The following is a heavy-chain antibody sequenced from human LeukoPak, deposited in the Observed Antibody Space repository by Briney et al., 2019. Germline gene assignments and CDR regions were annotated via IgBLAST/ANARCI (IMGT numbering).Heavy chain of an antibody. CDR3: ARAQDYYDSSGPTYYFDY. CDR2: IYYSGNT. J-gene: IGHJ4*02. D-gene: IGHD3-22*01. Sequence: PSQTLSLTCTVSGGSISSGDYYWSWIRQPPGKGPEWIGYIYYSGNTYYNPSLKSRVTISVDTSKNQFSLKLSSVTAADTAVYYCARAQDYYDSSGPTYYFDYWGQGTLVTVSS. CDR1: GGSISSGDYY. V-gene: IGHV4-30-4*01.